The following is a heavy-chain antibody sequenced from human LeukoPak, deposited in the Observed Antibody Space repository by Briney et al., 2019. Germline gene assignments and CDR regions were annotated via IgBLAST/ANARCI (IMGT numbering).Heavy chain of an antibody. Sequence: GGSLRLSCAASGFTFSSFEMSWVRQAPGKGLEWVSYISSSGITIYYADSMKGRFTISRDNAKNSLYLQMTSLRAADTAAYYCASSRGYNNGYRALELPPSPVDWGQGTLVTVSS. V-gene: IGHV3-48*03. CDR1: GFTFSSFE. D-gene: IGHD5-18*01. CDR3: ASSRGYNNGYRALELPPSPVD. CDR2: ISSSGITI. J-gene: IGHJ4*02.